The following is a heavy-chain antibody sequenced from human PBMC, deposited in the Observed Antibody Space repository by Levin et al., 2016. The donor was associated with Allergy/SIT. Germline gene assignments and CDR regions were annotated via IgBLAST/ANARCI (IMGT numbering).Heavy chain of an antibody. CDR3: ARDSNGFWSGTLNWFDP. V-gene: IGHV3-21*01. CDR1: GFTFSSYS. J-gene: IGHJ5*02. Sequence: GGSLRLSCAASGFTFSSYSMNWVRQAPGKGLEWVSSISSSSSYIYYADSVKGRFTISRDNAKNSLYLQMSSLRAEDTAVYYCARDSNGFWSGTLNWFDPWGQGTLVTVSS. D-gene: IGHD3-3*01. CDR2: ISSSSSYI.